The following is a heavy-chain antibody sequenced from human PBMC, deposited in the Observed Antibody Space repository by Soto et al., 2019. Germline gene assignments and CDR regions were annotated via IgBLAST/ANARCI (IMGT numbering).Heavy chain of an antibody. CDR3: ARAGKVVPAAIRVDYYYYGMDV. CDR1: GYTFTSYG. Sequence: ASVKVSCKASGYTFTSYGISWVRQAPGQGLEWMGWISAYNGNTNYAQKLQGRVTMTTDTSTSTAYMELRSLRSDDTAVYYCARAGKVVPAAIRVDYYYYGMDVWGQGTTVTVSS. V-gene: IGHV1-18*01. CDR2: ISAYNGNT. J-gene: IGHJ6*02. D-gene: IGHD2-2*02.